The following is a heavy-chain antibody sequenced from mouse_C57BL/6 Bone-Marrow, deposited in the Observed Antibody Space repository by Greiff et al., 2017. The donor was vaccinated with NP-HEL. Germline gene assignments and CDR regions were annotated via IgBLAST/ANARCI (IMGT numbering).Heavy chain of an antibody. J-gene: IGHJ4*01. CDR3: TTSYYGSSYHYYAMDY. Sequence: DVQLQESGAELVRPGASVKLSCTASGFNIKDYYMHWVKQRPEQGLEWIGRIDPEDGDTEYAPKFQGKATMTADTSSNTAYLQLSSLTSEDTAVYYCTTSYYGSSYHYYAMDYWGQGTSVTVSS. D-gene: IGHD1-1*01. CDR1: GFNIKDYY. V-gene: IGHV14-1*01. CDR2: IDPEDGDT.